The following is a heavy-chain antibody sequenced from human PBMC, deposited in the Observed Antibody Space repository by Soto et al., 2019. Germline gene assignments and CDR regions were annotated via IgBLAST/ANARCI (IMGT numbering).Heavy chain of an antibody. D-gene: IGHD2-15*01. CDR3: AKGVWGEDCSGGSCYLGVDY. J-gene: IGHJ4*02. Sequence: GGSLRLSCAASGFTFDDYAMHWVRQAPGKGLEWVSGISWNSGSIGYADSVKGRFTISRDNAKNSLYLQMNSLRAEDTALYYCAKGVWGEDCSGGSCYLGVDYWGQGTLVTVSS. V-gene: IGHV3-9*01. CDR2: ISWNSGSI. CDR1: GFTFDDYA.